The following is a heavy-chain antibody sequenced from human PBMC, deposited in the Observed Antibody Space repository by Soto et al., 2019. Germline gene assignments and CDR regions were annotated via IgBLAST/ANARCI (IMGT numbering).Heavy chain of an antibody. J-gene: IGHJ4*02. V-gene: IGHV4-59*01. CDR3: ARDSGSYLPFDY. CDR2: IYYSGST. Sequence: SETLSLTCTVSGGSISSYYWSWIRQPPGKGLEWIGYIYYSGSTNYNPSLKSRVTISVDTSKNQFSLKLSSVTAADTAVYYCARDSGSYLPFDYWGQGTLVTVSS. D-gene: IGHD1-26*01. CDR1: GGSISSYY.